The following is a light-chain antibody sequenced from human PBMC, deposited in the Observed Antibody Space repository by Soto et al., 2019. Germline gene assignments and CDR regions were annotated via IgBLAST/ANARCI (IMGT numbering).Light chain of an antibody. CDR2: EVT. V-gene: IGLV2-14*01. Sequence: QSVLTQPASVSGSPGQSITISCTGTTSDVGGYNYVSWYQQHPGKAPKLVIYEVTNRPSGVSNRFSGSKSGNTASLTISGLQAEDEADYYCSSYTNTGTLYVLGTGTKLTVL. J-gene: IGLJ1*01. CDR1: TSDVGGYNY. CDR3: SSYTNTGTLYV.